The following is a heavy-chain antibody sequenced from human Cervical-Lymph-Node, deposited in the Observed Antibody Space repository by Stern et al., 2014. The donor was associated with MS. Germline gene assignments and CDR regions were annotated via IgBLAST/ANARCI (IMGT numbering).Heavy chain of an antibody. Sequence: MQLVQSGGGLVQPGRSLRLSCAASGFTFDDYAMHWVRQAPGQGLEWVSSISWNCGSIGYADSVKGRFTISRDNAKNSLYLQMNSLRAEDTALYYCAKDINSSGWRRAGVDYWGQGTLVTVSS. CDR1: GFTFDDYA. V-gene: IGHV3-9*01. D-gene: IGHD6-19*01. J-gene: IGHJ4*02. CDR2: ISWNCGSI. CDR3: AKDINSSGWRRAGVDY.